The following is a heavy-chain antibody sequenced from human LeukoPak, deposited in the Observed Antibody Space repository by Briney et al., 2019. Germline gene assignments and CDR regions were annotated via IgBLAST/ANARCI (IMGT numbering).Heavy chain of an antibody. J-gene: IGHJ4*02. D-gene: IGHD6-19*01. CDR3: AKSPHPGIAVAGLDY. CDR1: GFTFSSYT. CDR2: ISPSGST. V-gene: IGHV3-23*01. Sequence: PGGSLRLSCAASGFTFSSYTMNWVRQAPGKGLEWVSHISPSGSTYYADSVKGRFTISRDNSKNTLYLQMNSLRAEDTAVYYCAKSPHPGIAVAGLDYWGQGTLVTVSS.